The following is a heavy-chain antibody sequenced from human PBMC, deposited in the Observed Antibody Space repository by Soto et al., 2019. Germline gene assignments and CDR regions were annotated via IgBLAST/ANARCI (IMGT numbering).Heavy chain of an antibody. D-gene: IGHD5-18*01. Sequence: ASVKVSCKASGYTFTGYYMHWVRQAPGQGLEWMGWINPNSGGTNYAQKFQGWVTMTRDTSISTAYMELSRLRSDDTAVYYCARGSAMVNYYYYGMDVWGQGTTVTVSS. CDR2: INPNSGGT. CDR3: ARGSAMVNYYYYGMDV. V-gene: IGHV1-2*04. J-gene: IGHJ6*02. CDR1: GYTFTGYY.